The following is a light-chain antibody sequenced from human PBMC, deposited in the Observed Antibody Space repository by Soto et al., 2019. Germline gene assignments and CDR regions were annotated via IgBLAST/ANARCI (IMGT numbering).Light chain of an antibody. CDR3: SSFGGSRTR. V-gene: IGLV2-14*01. J-gene: IGLJ2*01. CDR2: DVS. CDR1: SSDVGGSNY. Sequence: QSVLTQPASVSGSPGQSITISCTGTSSDVGGSNYVSWYQQPPGEAPKLMIYDVSYRPSGISNRFSGSKSGNTASLTISRLQAEDEADYFCSSFGGSRTRFGGGTKLTVL.